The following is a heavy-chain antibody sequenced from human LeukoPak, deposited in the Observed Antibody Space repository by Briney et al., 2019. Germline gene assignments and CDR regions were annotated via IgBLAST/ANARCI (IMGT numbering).Heavy chain of an antibody. J-gene: IGHJ4*02. Sequence: ASVDVSCRASGYTFTSYGISWVRQAPGQGLEWMGWISAYNGNTNYAQKLQGRVTMTTDTSTSTAYMELRSLRSDDTAVYYCARVVDYYHSSGHYDYWGQGTLVTVSS. D-gene: IGHD3-22*01. CDR1: GYTFTSYG. V-gene: IGHV1-18*01. CDR2: ISAYNGNT. CDR3: ARVVDYYHSSGHYDY.